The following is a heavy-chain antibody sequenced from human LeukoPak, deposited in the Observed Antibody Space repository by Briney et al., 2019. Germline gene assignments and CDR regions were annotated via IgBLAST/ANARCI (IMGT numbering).Heavy chain of an antibody. D-gene: IGHD4-11*01. Sequence: SETLSLTCTVSGGSISSSSYYWGWIRQPPGKGLEWIGSIYYSGSTYYNPSLKSRVTISVDTSKNQFSLKLSSVTAADTAVYYCARPLLGYSNYEDFDLWGRGTLVTVSS. J-gene: IGHJ2*01. CDR3: ARPLLGYSNYEDFDL. V-gene: IGHV4-39*01. CDR2: IYYSGST. CDR1: GGSISSSSYY.